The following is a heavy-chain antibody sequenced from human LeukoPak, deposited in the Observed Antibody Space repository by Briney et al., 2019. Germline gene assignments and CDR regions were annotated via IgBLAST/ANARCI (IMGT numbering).Heavy chain of an antibody. V-gene: IGHV3-66*01. D-gene: IGHD5-18*01. Sequence: AGVSLRLSCAASGFTVSSNYMSWVRQAPGKGLEWVSVIYSGGTTYYADSVKGRFTISRDNSKNTLHLQMNSLRAEDTAVYYCARDQYSYAHAAHWGQGTLVTVSS. J-gene: IGHJ4*02. CDR2: IYSGGTT. CDR3: ARDQYSYAHAAH. CDR1: GFTVSSNY.